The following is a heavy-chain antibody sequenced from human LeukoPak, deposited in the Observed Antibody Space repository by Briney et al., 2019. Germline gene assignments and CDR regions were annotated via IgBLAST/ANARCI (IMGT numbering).Heavy chain of an antibody. V-gene: IGHV4-59*11. Sequence: PSETLSLTCTVSGDSFRRHYWTWIRQPPPKGLAGIGYISYRGSTNYNPSLKSRITISIDTTKNHLSLRLSSVTAADTAVYYWARDLVTVTKGFDIWGQGTMVSVSS. CDR2: ISYRGST. CDR1: GDSFRRHY. D-gene: IGHD4-17*01. CDR3: ARDLVTVTKGFDI. J-gene: IGHJ3*02.